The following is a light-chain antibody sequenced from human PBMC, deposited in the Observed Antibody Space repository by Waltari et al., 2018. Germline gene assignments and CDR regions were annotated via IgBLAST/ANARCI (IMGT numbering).Light chain of an antibody. CDR3: CSYAGSTTHVV. CDR1: SSDVGSYNL. V-gene: IGLV2-23*02. CDR2: EIS. Sequence: QSALTQPASVSGSPGQSITISCTGTSSDVGSYNLVSWYQQHPGKAPKLMIYEISKWPSVVSNRFSGSKSGNTASLTISGLQAEDEADYYCCSYAGSTTHVVFGGGTRLTVL. J-gene: IGLJ2*01.